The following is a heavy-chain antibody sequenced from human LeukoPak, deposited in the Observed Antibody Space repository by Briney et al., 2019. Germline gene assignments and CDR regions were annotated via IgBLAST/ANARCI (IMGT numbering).Heavy chain of an antibody. J-gene: IGHJ4*02. CDR3: ARHIPDWGYSPDY. D-gene: IGHD2-15*01. CDR1: GYTFTGYY. CDR2: INPNSGGT. V-gene: IGHV1-2*02. Sequence: ASVKVSCKASGYTFTGYYMHWVRQAPGQGLEWMGWINPNSGGTNYAQKFQGRVTMTRDTSISTAYMELSRLRSDDTAVYYCARHIPDWGYSPDYWGQGTLVTVSS.